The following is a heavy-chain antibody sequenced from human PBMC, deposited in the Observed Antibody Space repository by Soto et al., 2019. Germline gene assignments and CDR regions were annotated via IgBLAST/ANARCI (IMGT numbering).Heavy chain of an antibody. D-gene: IGHD6-19*01. V-gene: IGHV3-21*01. J-gene: IGHJ4*02. CDR2: ISGSSRNL. Sequence: EVPLVESGGGLVQPGGSLRVSCAASGFTFSSYSMNWVRQAPGKGLEWVPPISGSSRNLYYADAVKGRFTISRENAKNSLYLQMNSLRVEDTAVYYCATVTRSGWDWGQGTLVTVSS. CDR1: GFTFSSYS. CDR3: ATVTRSGWD.